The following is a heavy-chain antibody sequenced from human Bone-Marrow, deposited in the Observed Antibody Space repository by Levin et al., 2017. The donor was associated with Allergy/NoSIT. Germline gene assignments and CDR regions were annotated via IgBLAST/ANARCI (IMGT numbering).Heavy chain of an antibody. J-gene: IGHJ4*02. D-gene: IGHD5-18*01. CDR3: ARMGDTAKVDPFDY. Sequence: SSETLSLTCTVSGGSISNYYWSWIRQPPGKGLEWIGYIYYSGTTNYNPSLKSRVTISVDTSKSQFSLKLTSVTAADTAIYYCARMGDTAKVDPFDYWGQGTLVTVSS. CDR1: GGSISNYY. CDR2: IYYSGTT. V-gene: IGHV4-59*01.